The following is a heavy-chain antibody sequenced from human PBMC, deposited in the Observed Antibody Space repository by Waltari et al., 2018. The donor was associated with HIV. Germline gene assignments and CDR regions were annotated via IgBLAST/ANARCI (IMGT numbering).Heavy chain of an antibody. Sequence: EVQLLVSGGGLVQPGGSLILSCSASGFPFSDYSLSWVRQAPGKGLDWVSAISTNGDSTSDADSVKGRFTISRDNSKNTVYLQMNSLRAEDTAIYYCAKKGHLSGGNWKRDYFDYWGQGTLVTVSS. CDR3: AKKGHLSGGNWKRDYFDY. J-gene: IGHJ4*02. CDR2: ISTNGDST. CDR1: GFPFSDYS. V-gene: IGHV3-23*01. D-gene: IGHD2-15*01.